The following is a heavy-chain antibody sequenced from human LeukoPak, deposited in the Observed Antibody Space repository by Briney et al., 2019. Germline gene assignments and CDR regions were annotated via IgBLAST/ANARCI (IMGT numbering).Heavy chain of an antibody. CDR2: IYHSGST. CDR1: GYSISSGYY. V-gene: IGHV4-38-2*02. Sequence: KSSETLSLTCTVSGYSISSGYYWGWIRQPPGKGLEWIGSIYHSGSTYYNPSLKSRVTISVDTSKNQFSLKLSSVTAADTAVYYCARVGSSAQPTDWGQGTLVTVSS. CDR3: ARVGSSAQPTD. D-gene: IGHD2-2*01. J-gene: IGHJ4*02.